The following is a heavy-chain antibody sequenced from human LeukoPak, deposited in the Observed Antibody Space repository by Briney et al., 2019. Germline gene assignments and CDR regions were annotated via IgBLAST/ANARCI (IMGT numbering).Heavy chain of an antibody. CDR1: GYTFTRYG. V-gene: IGHV1-18*01. J-gene: IGHJ5*02. CDR2: ISAYNGNT. CDR3: ARAIAVAGTNWFDP. Sequence: ASVKVSCKASGYTFTRYGISWVRQAPGQGLEWMGWISAYNGNTDYAQKFQGRVTMTTDTSTSTAYMKVRSLRSDDTAVYYCARAIAVAGTNWFDPWGQGTLVTVSS. D-gene: IGHD6-19*01.